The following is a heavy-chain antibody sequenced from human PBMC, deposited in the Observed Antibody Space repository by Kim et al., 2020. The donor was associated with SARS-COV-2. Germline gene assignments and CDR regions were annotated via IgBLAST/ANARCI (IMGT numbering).Heavy chain of an antibody. V-gene: IGHV3-48*02. Sequence: GGSLRLSCAASGFIFSSYSMNWVRQAPGKGPEWISYISSSSDRILQADSVKGRFTISRDNARNSLDLLMTSLRDEDTALYYCARSLTPHSADQMFDYWGQGTLVTVSS. D-gene: IGHD1-26*01. CDR1: GFIFSSYS. CDR3: ARSLTPHSADQMFDY. J-gene: IGHJ4*02. CDR2: ISSSSDRI.